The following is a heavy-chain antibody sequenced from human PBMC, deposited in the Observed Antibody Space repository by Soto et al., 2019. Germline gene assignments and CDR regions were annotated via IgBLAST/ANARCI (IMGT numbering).Heavy chain of an antibody. Sequence: QVQLQQWGAGLLKPSETLSLTCAVYGGSFSGYYWSWIRQPPGKGLEWIGEINHSGSTNYNPSLKSRVTISVDTSKNQFSLKLSSVTAADTAVYYCARGPHGGQQLVSRYYFDYWGQGTLVTVSS. CDR2: INHSGST. CDR1: GGSFSGYY. V-gene: IGHV4-34*01. CDR3: ARGPHGGQQLVSRYYFDY. D-gene: IGHD6-13*01. J-gene: IGHJ4*02.